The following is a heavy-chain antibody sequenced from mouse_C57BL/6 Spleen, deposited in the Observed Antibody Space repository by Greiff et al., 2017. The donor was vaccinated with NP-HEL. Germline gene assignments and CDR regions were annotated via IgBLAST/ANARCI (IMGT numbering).Heavy chain of an antibody. J-gene: IGHJ3*01. V-gene: IGHV1-20*01. CDR3: ARSDGNYAFAY. D-gene: IGHD2-1*01. Sequence: EVQLQQSGPELVKPGDSVKISCTASGYSFTGYFMNWVMQSHGKSLEWIGRINPYNGDTFYNQKFKGKATLTVDKSSSTAHMELRRLTSEDSAVYYCARSDGNYAFAYWGQGTLVTVSA. CDR2: INPYNGDT. CDR1: GYSFTGYF.